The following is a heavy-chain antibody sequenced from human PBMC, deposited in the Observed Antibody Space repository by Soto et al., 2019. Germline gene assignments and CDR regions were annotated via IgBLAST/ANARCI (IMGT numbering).Heavy chain of an antibody. CDR2: IIPIFGTA. Sequence: QVQLVQSGAEVKKPGSSVKVSCKASGGTFSSYAISWVRQAPGQGLEWMGGIIPIFGTANYAQKFQGRVTIXXDXSXXTADMELSSLRSEDTAVYYCASRMSGYDPQGQLDYWGQGTLVTVSS. V-gene: IGHV1-69*12. J-gene: IGHJ4*02. D-gene: IGHD5-12*01. CDR1: GGTFSSYA. CDR3: ASRMSGYDPQGQLDY.